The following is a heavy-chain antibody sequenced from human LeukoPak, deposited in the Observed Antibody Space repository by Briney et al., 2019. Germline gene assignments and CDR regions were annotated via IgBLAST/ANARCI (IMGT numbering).Heavy chain of an antibody. J-gene: IGHJ4*02. D-gene: IGHD6-6*01. CDR2: IYYSGST. CDR1: GGSISSYY. Sequence: PSETLSLTCTVSGGSISSYYWSWIRQPPGKGLEWIGYIYYSGSTNYNPSLKSRVTISVDTPKNQFSLKLSSVTAADTAVYYCAGTSRKYSSSSTFDYWGQGTLVTVSS. CDR3: AGTSRKYSSSSTFDY. V-gene: IGHV4-59*01.